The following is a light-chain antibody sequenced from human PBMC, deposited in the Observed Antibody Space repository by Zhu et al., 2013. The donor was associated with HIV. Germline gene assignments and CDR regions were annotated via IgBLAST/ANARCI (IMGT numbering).Light chain of an antibody. CDR3: SSYAGSNYV. CDR1: SSDVGGYNY. J-gene: IGLJ1*01. Sequence: QSALTQPPSASGSPGQSVTISCTGTSSDVGGYNYVSWYQQHPGKAPKLMIYEVSKRPSGVPDRFSGSKSGNMASLTVSGLQAEDEADYYCSSYAGSNYVFGTGTKVTV. V-gene: IGLV2-8*01. CDR2: EVS.